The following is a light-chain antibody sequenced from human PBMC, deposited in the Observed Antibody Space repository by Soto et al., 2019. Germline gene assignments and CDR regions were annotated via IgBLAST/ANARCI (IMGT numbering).Light chain of an antibody. CDR1: QSVSSN. V-gene: IGKV3-11*01. CDR2: DAS. CDR3: QQRSNWPT. Sequence: EIVLTQSPATLSLSPGERATLSCRASQSVSSNLAWYQQKSGQAPRLLIYDASNRATGIPARFSGSGSGTDFTLTISSLEPEDFAVYYCQQRSNWPTFGGGTKVEIK. J-gene: IGKJ4*01.